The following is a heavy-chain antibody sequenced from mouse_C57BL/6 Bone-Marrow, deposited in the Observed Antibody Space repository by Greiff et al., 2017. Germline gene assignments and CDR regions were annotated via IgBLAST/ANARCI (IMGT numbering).Heavy chain of an antibody. V-gene: IGHV1-19*01. J-gene: IGHJ1*03. CDR3: AANWDWYFDV. CDR1: GYTFTDYY. CDR2: INPYNGGT. D-gene: IGHD4-1*01. Sequence: VHVKQSGPVLVKPGASVKMSCKASGYTFTDYYMNWVKQSHGKSLEWIGVINPYNGGTSYNQKFKGKATLTVDKSSSTAYMELNSLTSEDSAVYYCAANWDWYFDVWGTGTMVTVSS.